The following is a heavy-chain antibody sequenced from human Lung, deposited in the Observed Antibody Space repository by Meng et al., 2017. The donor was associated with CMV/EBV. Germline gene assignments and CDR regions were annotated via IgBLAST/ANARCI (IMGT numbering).Heavy chain of an antibody. CDR3: ARGEFSWYDNWFDP. V-gene: IGHV3-48*03. CDR2: ISSSGSTI. CDR1: GCTFSSYE. Sequence: GGSLRLXCAASGCTFSSYEMNWVRQAPGKGLEWVSYISSSGSTIYYADSVKGRFTISRDNAKESMYLQMNSLRAEDTAVYYCARGEFSWYDNWFDPWGQGTXVNGAS. J-gene: IGHJ5*02. D-gene: IGHD6-13*01.